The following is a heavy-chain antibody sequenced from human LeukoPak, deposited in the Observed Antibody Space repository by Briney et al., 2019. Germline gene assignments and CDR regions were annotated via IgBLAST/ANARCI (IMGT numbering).Heavy chain of an antibody. CDR3: ARNFISMVRGVIITTYFDY. D-gene: IGHD3-10*01. Sequence: SETLSLTCAVSGGSISSSTFYWGWIRQPPGKGLGWIGTIYYSGMNFYNPALKSRVTVAVDTSKNQFSLKLSSLTAAHTAVYYCARNFISMVRGVIITTYFDYWGQGTLVTVSS. CDR1: GGSISSSTFY. V-gene: IGHV4-39*07. J-gene: IGHJ4*02. CDR2: IYYSGMN.